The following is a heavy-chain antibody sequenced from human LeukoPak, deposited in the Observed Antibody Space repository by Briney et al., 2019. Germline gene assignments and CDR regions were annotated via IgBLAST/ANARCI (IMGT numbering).Heavy chain of an antibody. CDR1: GFTFSSYS. CDR2: ISSSSSTI. J-gene: IGHJ6*03. Sequence: GGSLRLSCAASGFTFSSYSMNWVRQAPGKGLEWVSYISSSSSTIYYADSVKGRFTISRDNAKNSLYLQMNSLRAEDTAVYYCARESYYYYVDVWGKGTTVTVSS. V-gene: IGHV3-48*01. CDR3: ARESYYYYVDV.